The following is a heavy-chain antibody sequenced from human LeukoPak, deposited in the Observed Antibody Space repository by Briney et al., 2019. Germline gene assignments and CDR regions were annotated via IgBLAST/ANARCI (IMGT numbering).Heavy chain of an antibody. CDR1: GGSFSFYY. D-gene: IGHD3-16*02. V-gene: IGHV4-34*01. J-gene: IGHJ4*02. CDR2: IIHSGSTRST. CDR3: ARGVTRNYDYVWGSYRSSNYIDY. Sequence: PSETLSLTCAVSGGSFSFYYWSWIRQPPRKGLEWIGEIIHSGSTRSTNYNPSLKSRVTISVDTSKNQFSLKLSSVTAADTAVYYCARGVTRNYDYVWGSYRSSNYIDYWGQGTLVTVSS.